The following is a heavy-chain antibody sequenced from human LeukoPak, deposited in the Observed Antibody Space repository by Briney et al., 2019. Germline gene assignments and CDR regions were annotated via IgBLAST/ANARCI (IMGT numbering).Heavy chain of an antibody. Sequence: PSETLSLTCVAYGGSFSDYYWTWIRQPPGKGLEWIGEINHSGRTNYNPSLKSRVTVSLDTSKNQFSLKLNSVTAADTAVYYCARGGRSEYYGSGSHDYWGQGTLVTVSS. D-gene: IGHD3-10*01. CDR2: INHSGRT. CDR3: ARGGRSEYYGSGSHDY. J-gene: IGHJ4*02. V-gene: IGHV4-34*01. CDR1: GGSFSDYY.